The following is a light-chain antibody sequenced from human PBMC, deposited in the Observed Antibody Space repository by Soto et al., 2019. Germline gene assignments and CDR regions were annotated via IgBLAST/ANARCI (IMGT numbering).Light chain of an antibody. CDR2: VYGDGSH. V-gene: IGLV4-69*01. J-gene: IGLJ3*02. Sequence: QSVLTQSPSASASLGASVKLTCTLSSGHINYAIAWHQQQPEKGPRHLMKVYGDGSHTKGDGIPDRFSGSSSGAERYLTISSLQSEDEADYYCQTCGTGFRVFGGGTKLTVL. CDR1: SGHINYA. CDR3: QTCGTGFRV.